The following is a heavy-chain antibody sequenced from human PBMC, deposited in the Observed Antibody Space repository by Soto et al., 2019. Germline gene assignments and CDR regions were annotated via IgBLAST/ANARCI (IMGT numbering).Heavy chain of an antibody. CDR3: ASPSIAACPGFYYYGMDV. CDR2: IYPGDSDT. Sequence: PGESLKISCKGSGYSFTSYWIGWDRQMPEKGLEWRGIIYPGDSDTRYSPSFQGQVTISADKSISTAYLQWSSLKASDTAMYYCASPSIAACPGFYYYGMDVWGQGTTVTVSS. V-gene: IGHV5-51*01. J-gene: IGHJ6*02. CDR1: GYSFTSYW. D-gene: IGHD6-6*01.